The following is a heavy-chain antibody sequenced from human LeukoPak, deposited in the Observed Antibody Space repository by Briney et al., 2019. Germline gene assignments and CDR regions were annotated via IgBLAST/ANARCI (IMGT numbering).Heavy chain of an antibody. V-gene: IGHV3-23*01. D-gene: IGHD2-2*01. CDR3: AKVSPHELGYCSSTSCFYFDY. Sequence: GGSLRLSRAASGFTFSSYAMSWVRQAPGKGLEWVSAISGSGGSTYYADSVKGRFTISRDNSKNTLYLQMNSLRAEDTAVYYCAKVSPHELGYCSSTSCFYFDYWGQGTLVTVSS. CDR2: ISGSGGST. J-gene: IGHJ4*02. CDR1: GFTFSSYA.